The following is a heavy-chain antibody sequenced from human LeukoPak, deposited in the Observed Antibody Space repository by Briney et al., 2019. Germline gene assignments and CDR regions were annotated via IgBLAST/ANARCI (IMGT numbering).Heavy chain of an antibody. CDR2: IIPILGIA. J-gene: IGHJ5*02. D-gene: IGHD2-21*01. CDR1: GGTFSSYA. V-gene: IGHV1-69*04. CDR3: ARDLMPYSRAIDWFDP. Sequence: SVKVSCKASGGTFSSYAISWVRQAPGQGLEWMGRIIPILGIANYAQKFQGRVTITADKSTSTAYMELSSLRSGDTAVYYCARDLMPYSRAIDWFDPWGQGTLVTVSS.